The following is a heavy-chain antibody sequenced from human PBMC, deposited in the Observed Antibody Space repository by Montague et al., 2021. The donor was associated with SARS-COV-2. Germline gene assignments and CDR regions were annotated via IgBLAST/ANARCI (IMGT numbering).Heavy chain of an antibody. CDR3: ARGSRIAAGGTSYYGLDV. J-gene: IGHJ6*02. CDR1: GGSISSYY. Sequence: SETLSLTCTVPGGSISSYYWSWIRQPAGKGLEWIGRIYIRETATYNPSLTSRAIMSADTSKNQISLKLSSVTAADTAVYYCARGSRIAAGGTSYYGLDVWGQGTTVTVSS. D-gene: IGHD6-13*01. CDR2: IYIRETA. V-gene: IGHV4-4*07.